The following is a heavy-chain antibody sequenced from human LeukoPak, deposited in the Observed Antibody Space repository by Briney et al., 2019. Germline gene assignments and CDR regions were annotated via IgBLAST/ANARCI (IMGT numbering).Heavy chain of an antibody. J-gene: IGHJ5*02. V-gene: IGHV3-15*01. CDR1: GFTFSTAW. D-gene: IGHD1-26*01. Sequence: GGSLRLSCAASGFTFSTAWMSWVRQAPGKGLEWVGRIKSKTDGGTVDYAAPVKGRFTISRDDSKNMLYLQMNSLKTEDTALYYCTRDSGTYNWFDPWGQGTLVTVSS. CDR2: IKSKTDGGTV. CDR3: TRDSGTYNWFDP.